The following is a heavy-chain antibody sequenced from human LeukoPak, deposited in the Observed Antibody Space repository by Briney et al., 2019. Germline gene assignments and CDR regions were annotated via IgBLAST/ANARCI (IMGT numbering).Heavy chain of an antibody. J-gene: IGHJ4*02. CDR1: GGSFSGYY. Sequence: SETLSLTCAVYGGSFSGYYWSWLRQPPGKGLEWIGSIFHSGSTYYNPSLKSRVTISVDTSKNQFSLKLTSVTAADTAVYYCARSWFSTGPADYWGQGTLVTVSS. CDR3: ARSWFSTGPADY. CDR2: IFHSGST. V-gene: IGHV4-34*12. D-gene: IGHD6-13*01.